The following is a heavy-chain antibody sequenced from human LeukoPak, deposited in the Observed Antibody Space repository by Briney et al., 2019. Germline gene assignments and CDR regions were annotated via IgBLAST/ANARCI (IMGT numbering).Heavy chain of an antibody. J-gene: IGHJ3*02. CDR2: IYSSGNT. CDR3: ARERGDLRGDAFDI. CDR1: GVSFSTYY. Sequence: PSETLSLTCTVSGVSFSTYYWTWIRQPAGKGLEWIGCIYSSGNTNYNPSLERRVTISIDTSKNQFSLTLTSVTAPDTAVYYCARERGDLRGDAFDIWGQGTMVTVSS. V-gene: IGHV4-4*07. D-gene: IGHD3-10*01.